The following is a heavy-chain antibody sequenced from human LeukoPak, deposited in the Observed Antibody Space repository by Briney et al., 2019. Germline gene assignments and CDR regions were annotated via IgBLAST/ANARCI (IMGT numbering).Heavy chain of an antibody. J-gene: IGHJ4*02. D-gene: IGHD5-24*01. Sequence: ASVKVSCKASGYTFTSYDINWVRQATGQGLEWMGWMNPNSGNTGYAQKFQGRVTITRNTSISTAYMELSSLRSEDTAVYYRARGGGGWLQFDYWGQGTLVTVSS. CDR3: ARGGGGWLQFDY. V-gene: IGHV1-8*03. CDR2: MNPNSGNT. CDR1: GYTFTSYD.